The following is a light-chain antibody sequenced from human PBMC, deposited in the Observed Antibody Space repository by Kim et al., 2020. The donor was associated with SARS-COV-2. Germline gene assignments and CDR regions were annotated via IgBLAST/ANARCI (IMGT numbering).Light chain of an antibody. V-gene: IGKV1-5*01. J-gene: IGKJ1*01. CDR3: QEYKSDSWT. Sequence: GDRVTITCRASQSINIWLAWYQQKPGKAPNLLIYDASILESGVPSRFSGSGSWTQFTLTISSLQPDDFATYYCQEYKSDSWTFGQGTKVDIK. CDR2: DAS. CDR1: QSINIW.